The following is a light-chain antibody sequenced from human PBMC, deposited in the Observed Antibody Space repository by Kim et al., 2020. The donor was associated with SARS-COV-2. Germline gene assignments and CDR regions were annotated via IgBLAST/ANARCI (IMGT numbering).Light chain of an antibody. CDR1: TLRSYY. Sequence: AVGQTVRITCQGDTLRSYYASWYQQKPGQAPVLVIYGKNNRPSGIPDRFSGSSSGNTASLTITGAQAEDEADYYCNSRDSSGNQYVFGTGTKVTVL. V-gene: IGLV3-19*01. J-gene: IGLJ1*01. CDR3: NSRDSSGNQYV. CDR2: GKN.